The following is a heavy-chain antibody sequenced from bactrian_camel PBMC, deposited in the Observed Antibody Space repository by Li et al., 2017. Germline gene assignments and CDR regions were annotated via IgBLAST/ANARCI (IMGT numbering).Heavy chain of an antibody. CDR1: GFTSSTYV. CDR2: IYNQNKYT. V-gene: IGHV3-2*01. Sequence: HVQLVESGGGLVQPGGSLRLSCAASGFTSSTYVMYWVRQAPGKGLEWVASIYNQNKYTYYTDAVKGRFTISKDNDNNTVYLQLNDLKPDDTAMYTCAADPAAKCPDWRPFTHWGQGTQVTV. D-gene: IGHD1*01. J-gene: IGHJ4*01. CDR3: AADPAAKCPDWRPFTH.